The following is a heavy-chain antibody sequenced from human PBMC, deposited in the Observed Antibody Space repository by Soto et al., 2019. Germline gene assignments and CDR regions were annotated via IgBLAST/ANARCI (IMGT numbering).Heavy chain of an antibody. CDR3: ARKSVGRSWHTYYYYGMDV. D-gene: IGHD6-13*01. Sequence: GESLKISCKGSGYSFTSYWISWVRQMPGKGLEWMGRIDPSDSYTNYSPSFQGHVTISADKSISTAYLQWSSLKASDTAMYYCARKSVGRSWHTYYYYGMDVWGQGTTVTVSS. V-gene: IGHV5-10-1*01. CDR2: IDPSDSYT. CDR1: GYSFTSYW. J-gene: IGHJ6*02.